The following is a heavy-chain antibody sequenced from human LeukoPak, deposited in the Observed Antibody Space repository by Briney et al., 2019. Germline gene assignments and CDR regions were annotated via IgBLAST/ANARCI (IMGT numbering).Heavy chain of an antibody. CDR3: ASYSVATIVGIHYYYYMDV. V-gene: IGHV3-21*01. Sequence: GGSLRLSCAASGFTFSSYSMNWVRQAPGKGLEWVSSISSSSSYIYYADSVKGRFTISRDNAKNSLYLQMNSLRAEDTAVYYCASYSVATIVGIHYYYYMDVWGKGTTVTISS. CDR2: ISSSSSYI. D-gene: IGHD5-12*01. J-gene: IGHJ6*03. CDR1: GFTFSSYS.